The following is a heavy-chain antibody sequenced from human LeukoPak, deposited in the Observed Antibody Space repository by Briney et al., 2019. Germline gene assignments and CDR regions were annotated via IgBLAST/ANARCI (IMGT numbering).Heavy chain of an antibody. Sequence: GGSLRLSCAASGFTFSSYSMNWVRQAPGKGLEWVSSISSSSSYIYYADSVKGRFTISRDNAKNSLYLQMNSLRAEDTAVYYCAREDMVRGVIPYDAFDIWGQGTMVTVSS. CDR1: GFTFSSYS. J-gene: IGHJ3*02. CDR2: ISSSSSYI. V-gene: IGHV3-21*04. CDR3: AREDMVRGVIPYDAFDI. D-gene: IGHD3-10*01.